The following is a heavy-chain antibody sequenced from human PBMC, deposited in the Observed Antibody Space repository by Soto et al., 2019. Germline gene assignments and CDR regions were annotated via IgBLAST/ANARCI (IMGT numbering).Heavy chain of an antibody. J-gene: IGHJ4*02. Sequence: GGSLRLSCAASGFTFSSYAMNWVRQAPGKGLEWVASISYGGGTTYHADSVRGRFTISRDNSMDTQHLQMNGLRAEDTAIYYCAKGCSGGNCRKPLDSWGQGALVTVSS. CDR2: ISYGGGTT. CDR3: AKGCSGGNCRKPLDS. D-gene: IGHD2-15*01. V-gene: IGHV3-23*01. CDR1: GFTFSSYA.